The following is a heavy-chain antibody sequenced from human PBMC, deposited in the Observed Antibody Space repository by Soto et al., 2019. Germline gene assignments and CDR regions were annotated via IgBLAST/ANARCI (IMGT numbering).Heavy chain of an antibody. J-gene: IGHJ4*02. CDR3: ARVQQWLVRSFDY. CDR2: INHSGST. Sequence: SETLSLTCAVYGGSFSGYYWSWIRQPPGKGLEWIGEINHSGSTNYNPSLKSRVTISVDTSKNQFSLKLSSVTAADTAVYYCARVQQWLVRSFDYWGQGTLVTVSS. V-gene: IGHV4-34*01. CDR1: GGSFSGYY. D-gene: IGHD6-19*01.